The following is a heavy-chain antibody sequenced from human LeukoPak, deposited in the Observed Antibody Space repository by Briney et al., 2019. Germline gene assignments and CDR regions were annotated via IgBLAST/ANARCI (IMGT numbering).Heavy chain of an antibody. Sequence: GGSLRLSCAASGFTVSSNYMSWVRQAPGKGLEWVSVTFSSGTTFYADSVKGRFTISRDNSENTLYLQMNSLRADDTAVYYCATDYGSGTYYYDNPWGQGTLVTVSS. V-gene: IGHV3-53*01. D-gene: IGHD3-10*01. CDR1: GFTVSSNY. J-gene: IGHJ5*02. CDR3: ATDYGSGTYYYDNP. CDR2: TFSSGTT.